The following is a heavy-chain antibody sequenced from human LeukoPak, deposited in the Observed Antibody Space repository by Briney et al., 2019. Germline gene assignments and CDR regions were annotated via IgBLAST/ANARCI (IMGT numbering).Heavy chain of an antibody. V-gene: IGHV3-7*01. Sequence: PGGSLRLSCAVSGFTFNTYWMSWVRQAPGKGLEWVANIKEDGSEKHYGDSVRGRFTISRDNAKNSVYLRMNSLRAEDTALYFCARDTYDSSGYHFYYMDVWGKGTTVTVSS. D-gene: IGHD3-22*01. CDR2: IKEDGSEK. J-gene: IGHJ6*03. CDR1: GFTFNTYW. CDR3: ARDTYDSSGYHFYYMDV.